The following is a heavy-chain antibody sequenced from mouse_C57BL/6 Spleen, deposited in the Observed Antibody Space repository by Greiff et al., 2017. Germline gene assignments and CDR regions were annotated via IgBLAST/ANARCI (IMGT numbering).Heavy chain of an antibody. V-gene: IGHV1-26*01. D-gene: IGHD2-5*01. CDR2: INPNNGGT. Sequence: VQLQQSGPELVKPGASVKISCKASGYTFTDYYMNWVKQSHGKSLEWIGDINPNNGGTSYNQKFKGKATLTVDKSSSTAYMELRSLTSEDSAVYYCARSSNYVPWFAYWGQGTLVTVSA. CDR1: GYTFTDYY. J-gene: IGHJ3*01. CDR3: ARSSNYVPWFAY.